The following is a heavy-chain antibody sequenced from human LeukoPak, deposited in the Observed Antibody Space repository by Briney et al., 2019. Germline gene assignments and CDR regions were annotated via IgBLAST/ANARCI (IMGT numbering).Heavy chain of an antibody. V-gene: IGHV3-7*01. D-gene: IGHD6-19*01. CDR2: IKQDGSEK. Sequence: QTGGSLRLSCAASGFTFSSYWMSWVRQAPGKGLEWVANIKQDGSEKYYVDSVKGRFTISRDNSKNTLYLQMSSLRAEDTAVYYCAKDRKWLVPSYYFDYWGQGTLVTVSS. CDR1: GFTFSSYW. J-gene: IGHJ4*02. CDR3: AKDRKWLVPSYYFDY.